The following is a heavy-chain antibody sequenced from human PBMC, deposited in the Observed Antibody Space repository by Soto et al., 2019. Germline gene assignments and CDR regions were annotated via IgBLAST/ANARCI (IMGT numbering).Heavy chain of an antibody. CDR3: ARESRYCSGGSCYSLPGIDY. CDR1: GGTFSSYA. J-gene: IGHJ4*02. D-gene: IGHD2-15*01. V-gene: IGHV1-69*12. CDR2: IIPIFGTA. Sequence: QVQLVQSGAEVKKPGSSVKVSCKASGGTFSSYAISWVRQAPGQGLEWMGGIIPIFGTANYAQKFQGRVTIAADDSPSTAYMERSSLRSEDTAVYYCARESRYCSGGSCYSLPGIDYWGQGTLVTVSS.